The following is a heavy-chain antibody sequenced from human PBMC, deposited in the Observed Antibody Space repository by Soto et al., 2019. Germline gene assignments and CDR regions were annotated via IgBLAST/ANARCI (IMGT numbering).Heavy chain of an antibody. J-gene: IGHJ6*02. Sequence: QVQLQESGPGLVKPSETLSLTCTVSGGSISTDYWSWIRQPPGKRLEYIGFSYYGGSTNYNPTLESRVTISPDTSKNQFSLKLSSVTAEDTAVYYCARGEWFLRGYGMDVWGRGTTVTVS. V-gene: IGHV4-59*01. D-gene: IGHD3-3*01. CDR1: GGSISTDY. CDR3: ARGEWFLRGYGMDV. CDR2: SYYGGST.